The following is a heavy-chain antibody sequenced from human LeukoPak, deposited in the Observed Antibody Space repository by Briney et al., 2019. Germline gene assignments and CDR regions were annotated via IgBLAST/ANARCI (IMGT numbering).Heavy chain of an antibody. D-gene: IGHD4-23*01. CDR2: ISGSGGST. Sequence: GSLSLSCAASGFTFSSYAMSWVRQAPGKGLEWVSAISGSGGSTYYADSVKGRFTISRDNSKNTLYLQMNSLRAEDTAVYYCAKSGGGTTSVDWFDPWGQGTLVTVSS. CDR3: AKSGGGTTSVDWFDP. CDR1: GFTFSSYA. V-gene: IGHV3-23*01. J-gene: IGHJ5*02.